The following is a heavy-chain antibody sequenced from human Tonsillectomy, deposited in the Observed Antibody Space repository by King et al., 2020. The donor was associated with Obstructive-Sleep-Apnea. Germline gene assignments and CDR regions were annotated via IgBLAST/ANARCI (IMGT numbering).Heavy chain of an antibody. CDR1: GFTFSDHY. CDR2: SRNKAKRYTT. Sequence: VQLVESGGGLVQPGGSLRLSCAASGFTFSDHYMDWVRQAPGKGLEWVGRSRNKAKRYTTEYAASVRGRFTISRDDSKSSRFLQANSLKTEDTAVYYCARVYGGTSNAFDIWGQGTMVTVSS. J-gene: IGHJ3*02. CDR3: ARVYGGTSNAFDI. V-gene: IGHV3-72*01. D-gene: IGHD1-26*01.